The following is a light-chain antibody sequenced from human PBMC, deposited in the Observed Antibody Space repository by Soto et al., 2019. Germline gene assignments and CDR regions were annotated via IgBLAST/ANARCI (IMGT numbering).Light chain of an antibody. CDR2: GAS. CDR1: QSVSSSF. Sequence: IVLTQSPGALSLSPGERVTLSCRVSQSVSSSFLAWYQQKPGQAPRLLIYGASSRATGIPDRFSGSGSGTDVTLTISRLEPEDFAVYYCQQYDSSPRTFGQGTKVEIK. J-gene: IGKJ1*01. V-gene: IGKV3-20*01. CDR3: QQYDSSPRT.